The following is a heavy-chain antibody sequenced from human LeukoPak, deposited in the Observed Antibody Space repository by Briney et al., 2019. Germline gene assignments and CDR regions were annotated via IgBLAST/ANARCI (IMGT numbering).Heavy chain of an antibody. CDR1: GGSISSSNW. CDR2: IYHSGST. D-gene: IGHD3-22*01. J-gene: IGHJ3*02. Sequence: PSETLSLTCAVSGGSISSSNWWSWVRQPPGKGLEWIGEIYHSGSTNYNPSLKSRVTISVDKSKNQFSLKLSSVTAADTAVYYCASGYDRSGKHAFDIWGQGTMVTVSS. V-gene: IGHV4-4*02. CDR3: ASGYDRSGKHAFDI.